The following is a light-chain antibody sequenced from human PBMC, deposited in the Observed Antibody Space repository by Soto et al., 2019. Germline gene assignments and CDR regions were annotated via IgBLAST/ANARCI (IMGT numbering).Light chain of an antibody. Sequence: DIQMTQSPSSLSASVGDRVTIPCRASQSISNYLSWYQQIPGKAPKLLIYAAFTLQVGVSSRFSGSGSGTDCTLTISSLQPEDFETYYCQQSYSTPWTFGQGTKVEIK. V-gene: IGKV1-39*01. CDR2: AAF. J-gene: IGKJ1*01. CDR1: QSISNY. CDR3: QQSYSTPWT.